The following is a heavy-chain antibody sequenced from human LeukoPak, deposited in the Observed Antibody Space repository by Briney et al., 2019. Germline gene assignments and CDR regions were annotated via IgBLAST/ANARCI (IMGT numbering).Heavy chain of an antibody. CDR1: GFTFSSYA. CDR3: AKGNGYSYGRYYFDY. J-gene: IGHJ4*02. Sequence: GGPLRLSCAASGFTFSSYAMGWVRQAPGKGLEWVSAITASGGNTYYADSVKGRFTISRDNSKNTLYLQVNSLRAEDTAVYYCAKGNGYSYGRYYFDYWGQGTLVTVSS. D-gene: IGHD5-18*01. V-gene: IGHV3-23*01. CDR2: ITASGGNT.